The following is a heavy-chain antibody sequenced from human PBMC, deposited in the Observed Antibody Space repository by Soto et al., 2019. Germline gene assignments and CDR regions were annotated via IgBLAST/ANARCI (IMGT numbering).Heavy chain of an antibody. CDR3: AKDRKIVVVTAIGY. CDR1: GFTFSSYG. CDR2: ISYDGSNK. D-gene: IGHD2-21*02. V-gene: IGHV3-30*18. J-gene: IGHJ4*02. Sequence: PGGSLRLSCAASGFTFSSYGMHWVRQAPGKGLEWVAVISYDGSNKYYADSVKGRFTISRDNSKNTLYLQMNSLRAEDTAVYYCAKDRKIVVVTAIGYWGQGTLVTV.